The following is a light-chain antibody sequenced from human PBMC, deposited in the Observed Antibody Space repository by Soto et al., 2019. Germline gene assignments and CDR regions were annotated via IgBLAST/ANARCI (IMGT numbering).Light chain of an antibody. Sequence: ELLLTQSPATLSLSPGDTATLSCRATQSVSSGYLAWYQQKPGQAPRLLIYGASSRATGIPDRFSGIGSGADFTLTITRLEPEDFAVYYRHHYGSSSRTFGQGTKGDNK. CDR2: GAS. J-gene: IGKJ1*01. CDR1: QSVSSGY. V-gene: IGKV3-20*01. CDR3: HHYGSSSRT.